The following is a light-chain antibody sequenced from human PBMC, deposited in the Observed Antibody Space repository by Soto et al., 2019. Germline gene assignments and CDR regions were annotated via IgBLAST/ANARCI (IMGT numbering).Light chain of an antibody. CDR2: GAS. V-gene: IGKV3-15*01. CDR3: QQYTSWQS. Sequence: EILMTQSPATLSVSPGGRATLSCRASRDISNNLAWYQQRPGQPPRLLIYGASTRATGVPARFSGSGWGTEFTLTITGLQSDDFAVYYCQQYTSWQSFGQGTQVVIK. J-gene: IGKJ1*01. CDR1: RDISNN.